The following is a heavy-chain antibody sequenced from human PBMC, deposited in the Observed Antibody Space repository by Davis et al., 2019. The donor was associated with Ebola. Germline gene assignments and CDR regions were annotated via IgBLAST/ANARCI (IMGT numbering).Heavy chain of an antibody. CDR3: ARDPRSGWFDL. D-gene: IGHD6-19*01. CDR1: GGPISSYY. CDR2: IHYSGTT. J-gene: IGHJ5*02. V-gene: IGHV4-59*01. Sequence: SETLSLTCIAPGGPISSYYWNWIRKPPGRGLEWIGYIHYSGTTDYNPTPNSRVSMSVDTPKNQFSLTLTSVTAADTAVYYCARDPRSGWFDLWGLGTPVTVSS.